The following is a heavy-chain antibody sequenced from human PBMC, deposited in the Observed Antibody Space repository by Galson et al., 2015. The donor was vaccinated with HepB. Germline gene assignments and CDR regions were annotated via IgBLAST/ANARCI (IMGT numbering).Heavy chain of an antibody. J-gene: IGHJ3*02. CDR1: GFTFSNYR. D-gene: IGHD2/OR15-2a*01. CDR3: AREVSGTFHAFDI. CDR2: IDIIDTTT. Sequence: SLRLSRAASGFTFSNYRLNWVRQAPGKGLEWVSYIDIIDTTTQYADSVKGRFTISRDNAKNSLFLQMNILRDEDTAVYYCAREVSGTFHAFDIWGQGTMVTVSS. V-gene: IGHV3-48*02.